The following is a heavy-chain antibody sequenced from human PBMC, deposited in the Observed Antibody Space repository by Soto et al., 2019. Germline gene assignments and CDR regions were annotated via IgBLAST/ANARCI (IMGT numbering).Heavy chain of an antibody. CDR1: GVSVSRGSFY. J-gene: IGHJ4*02. D-gene: IGHD2-15*01. CDR2: IYSDGTT. Sequence: SETLSLTCTVSGVSVSRGSFYWGWIRQSPGKGLEFIATIYSDGTTYYNPSLKTRATISVDTSNNQFSLTLNSVTAADTAVYYCARPGLPQRGHYFDYWGQGTLVTVSS. V-gene: IGHV4-39*01. CDR3: ARPGLPQRGHYFDY.